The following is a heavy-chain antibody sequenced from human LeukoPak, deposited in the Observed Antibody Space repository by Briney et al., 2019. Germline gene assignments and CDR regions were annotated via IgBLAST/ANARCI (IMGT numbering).Heavy chain of an antibody. J-gene: IGHJ4*02. Sequence: PGGSLRLSCAASGFTVSTNYMNWVRQAPGKGLEWVSVVYSAGTTYYADSVKGRFTISRDNAKNTLYLQMNSLRAEDTAVYYCARDPLGYCSSITCYAGSFDYWGQGTLVTVSS. D-gene: IGHD2-2*01. CDR2: VYSAGTT. CDR1: GFTVSTNY. V-gene: IGHV3-53*05. CDR3: ARDPLGYCSSITCYAGSFDY.